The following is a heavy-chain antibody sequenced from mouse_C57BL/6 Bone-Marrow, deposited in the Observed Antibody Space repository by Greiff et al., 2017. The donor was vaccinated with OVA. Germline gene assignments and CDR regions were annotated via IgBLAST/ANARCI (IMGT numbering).Heavy chain of an antibody. D-gene: IGHD1-1*01. CDR1: GFSLTSYG. Sequence: QVQLKESGPGLVQPSQSLSITCTVSGFSLTSYGVHWVRQSPGKGLEWLGVLWSGGSTDYNAPFIPRLSISKDNSKGQVFFKMNSLQADDTAIYYCARETTVVANYFDYWGQGTTLTVSS. CDR3: ARETTVVANYFDY. J-gene: IGHJ2*01. V-gene: IGHV2-2*01. CDR2: LWSGGST.